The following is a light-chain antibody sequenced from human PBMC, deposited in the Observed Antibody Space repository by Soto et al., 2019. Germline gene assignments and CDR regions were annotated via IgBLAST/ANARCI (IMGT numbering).Light chain of an antibody. CDR3: QQYNNWPPWT. Sequence: EIVMTQYTATLSVSPGERATLSCRASQSVNSNLAWYQQKPGQAPRLLIYGASTRATGIPARFSGSGSGTEFTLAISSLQSEDFAVYYCQQYNNWPPWTSGQGTKV. V-gene: IGKV3-15*01. CDR2: GAS. J-gene: IGKJ1*01. CDR1: QSVNSN.